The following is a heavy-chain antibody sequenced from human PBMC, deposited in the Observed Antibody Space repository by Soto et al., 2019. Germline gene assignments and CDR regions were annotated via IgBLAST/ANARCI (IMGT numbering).Heavy chain of an antibody. J-gene: IGHJ3*01. V-gene: IGHV4-59*02. CDR2: MHYTGFS. D-gene: IGHD6-19*01. CDR1: GDSVTSNY. Sequence: SETLSLTCAFSGDSVTSNYLTWIRQSPEKGLEWIGYMHYTGFSFYNPSLKSRVAMSVDKSKNEFTLQLTSVTAADTAVYYCGGGYSSVAFDVWGQGTLVTVSS. CDR3: GGGYSSVAFDV.